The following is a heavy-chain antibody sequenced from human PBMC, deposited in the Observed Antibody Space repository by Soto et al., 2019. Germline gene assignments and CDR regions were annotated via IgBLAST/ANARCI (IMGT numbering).Heavy chain of an antibody. V-gene: IGHV4-59*01. J-gene: IGHJ3*02. CDR1: GASISSYY. CDR2: VYYSGTT. D-gene: IGHD1-1*01. CDR3: ARERGNWNNAFGI. Sequence: PSETLSLTCSVSGASISSYYWSWIRQPPGKGLEWIGYVYYSGTTTYNPSLQSRVSMSLDTTNSQFSLRLSSVTAADTAVYYCARERGNWNNAFGIWGQGTMVTVSS.